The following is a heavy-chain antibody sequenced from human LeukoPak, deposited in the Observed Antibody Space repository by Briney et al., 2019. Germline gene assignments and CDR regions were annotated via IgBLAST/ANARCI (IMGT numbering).Heavy chain of an antibody. CDR2: ISNSGDYT. D-gene: IGHD2-8*01. J-gene: IGHJ4*02. CDR1: EFTFSRHY. CDR3: AREGSIVPHQDLDC. Sequence: GGSLRLSCAASEFTFSRHYMSWIRQAPGKGLEWVSYISNSGDYTNYADSVKGRFTISRDNAENSLYLQMNSLRAEDTAVYYCAREGSIVPHQDLDCWGQGTLVTVSS. V-gene: IGHV3-11*05.